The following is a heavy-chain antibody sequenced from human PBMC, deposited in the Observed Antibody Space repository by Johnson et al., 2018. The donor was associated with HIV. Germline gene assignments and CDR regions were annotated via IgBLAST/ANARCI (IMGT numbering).Heavy chain of an antibody. J-gene: IGHJ3*02. Sequence: QEQLVVSGGGVVQPGRSLRLSCAASRFTFSSYGMHWVRQAPGKGLEWVAVISYDGGNKYYADSVKGRFTLSRDNSKNTLYLQMNSLRAEDTAVYYCAKDEALGWELDPDAFDIWGQGTMVTVSS. V-gene: IGHV3-30*18. CDR2: ISYDGGNK. CDR3: AKDEALGWELDPDAFDI. CDR1: RFTFSSYG. D-gene: IGHD1-26*01.